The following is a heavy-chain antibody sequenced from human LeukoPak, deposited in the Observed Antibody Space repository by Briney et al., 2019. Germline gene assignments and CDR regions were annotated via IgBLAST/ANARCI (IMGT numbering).Heavy chain of an antibody. CDR1: GGTLSRSSYY. CDR2: IYYSGST. CDR3: ARQDYYDSSGYHGDAFDI. D-gene: IGHD3-22*01. Sequence: SETPSLTCTVSGGTLSRSSYYWGWIRQPPGKAPPWIGSIYYSGSTYYNPSLKSRVTISVDTSKSQFSLKLSSVTAADTAVYYCARQDYYDSSGYHGDAFDIWGQGTMVTVSS. J-gene: IGHJ3*02. V-gene: IGHV4-39*01.